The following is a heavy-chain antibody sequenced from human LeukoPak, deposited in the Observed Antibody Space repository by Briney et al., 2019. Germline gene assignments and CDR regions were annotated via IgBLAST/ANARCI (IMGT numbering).Heavy chain of an antibody. Sequence: GGSLRLSCAASGFTFNSYWMHWVRQAPGKGLVWVSRINTDGSTTTYVDSVRGRFTISRDNARNTLYLQMNSLRAEDTAVYYCARPYYGDYNWFDPWGQGTLVTVSS. J-gene: IGHJ5*02. V-gene: IGHV3-74*01. CDR2: INTDGSTT. CDR1: GFTFNSYW. D-gene: IGHD4-17*01. CDR3: ARPYYGDYNWFDP.